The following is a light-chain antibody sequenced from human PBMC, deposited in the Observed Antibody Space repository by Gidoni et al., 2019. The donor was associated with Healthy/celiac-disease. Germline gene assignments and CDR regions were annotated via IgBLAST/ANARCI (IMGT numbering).Light chain of an antibody. CDR3: QQSYSTPPT. CDR2: AAS. CDR1: QSISSY. V-gene: IGKV1-39*01. J-gene: IGKJ3*01. Sequence: DIQMTQSPSSLSASVGDRVTITCRASQSISSYLNWYQQKPGKAPKLLIYAASSLQSGVPSRFSGSGSGTDFTLTISSLQPEDFVTYYCQQSYSTPPTFXPXTKVDIK.